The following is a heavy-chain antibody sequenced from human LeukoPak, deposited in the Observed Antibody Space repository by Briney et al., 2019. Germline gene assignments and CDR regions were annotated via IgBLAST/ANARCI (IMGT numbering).Heavy chain of an antibody. D-gene: IGHD6-13*01. Sequence: SETLSLTCAVYGGSFSGYYWSWIRQPPGKSLEWIGYIYYSGSTTYNPSLKSRVTISIDTSNNRFSLNLTSVTAADTAVYYCARLPGISAVWGQGTPVIVSS. J-gene: IGHJ1*01. CDR1: GGSFSGYY. CDR2: IYYSGST. CDR3: ARLPGISAV. V-gene: IGHV4-59*08.